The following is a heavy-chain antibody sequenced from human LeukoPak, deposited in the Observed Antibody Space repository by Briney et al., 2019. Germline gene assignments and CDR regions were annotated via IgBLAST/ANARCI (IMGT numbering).Heavy chain of an antibody. Sequence: GESLKISCRDSGYDFKNYWIAWVRQMPGKGLEWMGMIYFGDSDARYSPSFQGQITMSADKSISTAYLQWSSLKASDTAMYYCARHFIQGGSGSYFRGIDYWGQGTLVTVSS. V-gene: IGHV5-51*01. J-gene: IGHJ4*02. CDR2: IYFGDSDA. D-gene: IGHD3-10*01. CDR1: GYDFKNYW. CDR3: ARHFIQGGSGSYFRGIDY.